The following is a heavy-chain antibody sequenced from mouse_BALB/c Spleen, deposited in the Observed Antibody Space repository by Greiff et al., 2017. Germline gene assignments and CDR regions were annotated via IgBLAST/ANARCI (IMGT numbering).Heavy chain of an antibody. D-gene: IGHD2-4*01. CDR3: ARNYDYDRYYAMDY. Sequence: VKLVESGAELVRPGSSVKISCKASGYAFSSYWMNWVKQRPGQGLEWIGQIYPGDGDTNYNGKFKGKATLTADKSSSTAYMQLSSLTSEDSAVYFCARNYDYDRYYAMDYWGQGTSVTVSS. V-gene: IGHV1-80*01. J-gene: IGHJ4*01. CDR2: IYPGDGDT. CDR1: GYAFSSYW.